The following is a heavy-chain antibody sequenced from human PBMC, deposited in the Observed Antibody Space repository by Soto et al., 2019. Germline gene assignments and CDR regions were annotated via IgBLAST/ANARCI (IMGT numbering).Heavy chain of an antibody. V-gene: IGHV1-3*01. J-gene: IGHJ4*02. CDR2: INAGNGNT. CDR3: SNALGLYYFDY. D-gene: IGHD3-16*01. CDR1: GYTFTSYA. Sequence: QVQLVQSGAEVKKPGASVKVSCKASGYTFTSYAMHWVRQAPGQRLEWMGWINAGNGNTKYSQKFQGRVTITRDTSASTAYMELSSLRSEDTAVYYCSNALGLYYFDYWGQGTLVTVSS.